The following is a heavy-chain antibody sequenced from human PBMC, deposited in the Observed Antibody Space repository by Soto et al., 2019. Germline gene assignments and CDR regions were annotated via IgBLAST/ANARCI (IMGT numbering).Heavy chain of an antibody. CDR1: GGSISSSSYY. J-gene: IGHJ3*02. V-gene: IGHV4-39*07. CDR2: IYYSGST. Sequence: SETLSLTCTVSGGSISSSSYYWGWIRQPPGKGLEWIGSIYYSGSTYYNPSLKSRVTISVDTSKNQFSLKLSSVTAADTAVYYCARYNDYGDAFDIWGQGTMVTVSS. CDR3: ARYNDYGDAFDI. D-gene: IGHD4-17*01.